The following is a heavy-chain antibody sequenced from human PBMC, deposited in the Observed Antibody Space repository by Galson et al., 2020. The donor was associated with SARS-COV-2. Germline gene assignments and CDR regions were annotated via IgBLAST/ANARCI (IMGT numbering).Heavy chain of an antibody. CDR3: AGGIVESPDAFDI. CDR2: INPNSGRT. V-gene: IGHV1-2*02. Sequence: ASVKVSCKASGYNFNNFYIHWVRQAPGQGLEWMGWINPNSGRTQVTQRFQGRVTMTRDTSINTVYMEVNRLISNDTAVFYCAGGIVESPDAFDIWGQGTMVTVSS. CDR1: GYNFNNFY. D-gene: IGHD1-26*01. J-gene: IGHJ3*02.